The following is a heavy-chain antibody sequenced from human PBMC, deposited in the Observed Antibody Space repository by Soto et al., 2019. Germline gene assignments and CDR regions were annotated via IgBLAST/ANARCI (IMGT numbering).Heavy chain of an antibody. Sequence: PGGSLRLSCAASGFTSSSYSMNWVRQAPGKGLEWVSYISSSSSTIYYADSVKGRFTISRDNAKNSLYLQMNSLRDEDTAVYYCARSEYSSSSYGMDVWGQGTTVTVSS. J-gene: IGHJ6*02. D-gene: IGHD6-6*01. CDR1: GFTSSSYS. CDR2: ISSSSSTI. CDR3: ARSEYSSSSYGMDV. V-gene: IGHV3-48*02.